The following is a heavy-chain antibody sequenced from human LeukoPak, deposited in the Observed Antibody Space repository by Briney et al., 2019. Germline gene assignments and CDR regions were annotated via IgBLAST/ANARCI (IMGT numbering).Heavy chain of an antibody. CDR2: INQDGTEK. J-gene: IGHJ3*02. CDR3: ARAGDAFDI. Sequence: GESLRLSCAASGFTFTTYWMSWVRQLPGKGLEWVANINQDGTEKYYVDSVKGRFTISRDNAKNSLDLQTNSLRAEDTAVYYCARAGDAFDIWGQGTMVTVSS. V-gene: IGHV3-7*01. CDR1: GFTFTTYW.